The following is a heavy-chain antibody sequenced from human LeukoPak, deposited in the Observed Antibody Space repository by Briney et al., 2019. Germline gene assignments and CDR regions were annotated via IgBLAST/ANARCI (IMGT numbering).Heavy chain of an antibody. Sequence: VASVKVSCTASGYTFTSNAIRWVRQAPGQRLAWMGWISAYNGNTNYAQKLQGRVTMTTDTSTSTAYMDLRSLRSDDTAVYYCARVVERGCSNGVCYGPLYYGMDVWGQGTTVTVSS. CDR1: GYTFTSNA. CDR3: ARVVERGCSNGVCYGPLYYGMDV. CDR2: ISAYNGNT. D-gene: IGHD2-8*01. V-gene: IGHV1-18*01. J-gene: IGHJ6*02.